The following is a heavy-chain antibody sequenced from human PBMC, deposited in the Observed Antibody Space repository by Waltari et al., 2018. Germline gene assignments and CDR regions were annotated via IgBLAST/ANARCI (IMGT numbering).Heavy chain of an antibody. D-gene: IGHD6-19*01. CDR3: ARIHSSGWLFDY. CDR2: IYYSGST. V-gene: IGHV4-59*01. Sequence: QVQLQESGPGLVKPSETLSLTCTVSGGSISSYSWSWIRQPPGKGLEWIGYIYYSGSTNYNPSLKSRVTISVDTSKNQFSLKLSSVTAADTAVYYCARIHSSGWLFDYWGQGTLVTVSS. CDR1: GGSISSYS. J-gene: IGHJ4*02.